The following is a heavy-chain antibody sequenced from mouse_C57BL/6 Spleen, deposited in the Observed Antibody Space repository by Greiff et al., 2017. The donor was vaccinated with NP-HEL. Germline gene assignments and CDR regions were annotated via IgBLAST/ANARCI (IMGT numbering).Heavy chain of an antibody. CDR1: GYTFTSYW. Sequence: QVQLQQPGAELVRPGSSVKLSCKASGYTFTSYWMHWVKQRPIQGLEWIGNIDPSDSETHYNQKFKDKATLTVDKSSSTAYMQLSSLTSEDSAVYYCARGRSYYGSSRGDYFDYWGQGTTLTVSS. CDR2: IDPSDSET. D-gene: IGHD1-1*01. CDR3: ARGRSYYGSSRGDYFDY. J-gene: IGHJ2*01. V-gene: IGHV1-52*01.